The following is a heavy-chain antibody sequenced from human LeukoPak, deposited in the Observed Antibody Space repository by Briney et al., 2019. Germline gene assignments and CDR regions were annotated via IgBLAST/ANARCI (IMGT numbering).Heavy chain of an antibody. CDR2: IIPIFGTA. CDR1: GGTFSSYA. CDR3: ARDKVADSSGRLTLDY. D-gene: IGHD3-22*01. Sequence: SVKVSCKASGGTFSSYAISWVRQAPGQGLEWMGGIIPIFGTANYAQKFQGRVTITADESTSTAYMELSSLRSEDTAVYYCARDKVADSSGRLTLDYRGQGTLVTVSS. V-gene: IGHV1-69*01. J-gene: IGHJ4*02.